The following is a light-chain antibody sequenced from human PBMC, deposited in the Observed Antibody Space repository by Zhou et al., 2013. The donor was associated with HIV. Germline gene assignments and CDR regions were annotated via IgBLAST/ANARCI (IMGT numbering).Light chain of an antibody. J-gene: IGKJ4*01. Sequence: DIEMTQSPSSLSASVGDRVIITCQASHNIGQSLNWYQQKPGRAPKLLIYDTSTLELGVPPRFSGSGSVTDFSFVISSLRPDDIATYYCQQYESLPLTFGGRDQGGXQ. CDR2: DTS. V-gene: IGKV1-33*01. CDR3: QQYESLPLT. CDR1: HNIGQS.